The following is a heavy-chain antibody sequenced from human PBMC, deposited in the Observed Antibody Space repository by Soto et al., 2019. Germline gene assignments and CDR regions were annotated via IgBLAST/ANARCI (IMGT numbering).Heavy chain of an antibody. D-gene: IGHD3-3*01. V-gene: IGHV3-23*01. CDR1: GFTFSSYA. J-gene: IGHJ6*03. CDR3: AKHVQIFYYYYYMDV. CDR2: ISGSGGST. Sequence: EVQLLESGGGLVQPGGSLRLSCAASGFTFSSYAMSWVRQAPGKGLEWVSAISGSGGSTYYADSVKGRFTISRDNTKKTPYLQMNSLRAADTAVYYCAKHVQIFYYYYYMDVWGKGTTVTVSS.